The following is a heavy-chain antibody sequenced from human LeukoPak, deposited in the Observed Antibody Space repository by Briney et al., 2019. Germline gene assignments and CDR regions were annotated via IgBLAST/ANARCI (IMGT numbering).Heavy chain of an antibody. J-gene: IGHJ4*02. CDR2: INTDGTST. Sequence: PGGSLRLSCAASEFDFSTHAMTWVRQAPGKGLVWVSRINTDGTSTSYADSVKGRFTISRDNAKNTLYLQMNSLRAEDTAVYYCARGGPRRGAYFDYWGQGTLVTVSS. CDR1: EFDFSTHA. V-gene: IGHV3-74*01. CDR3: ARGGPRRGAYFDY.